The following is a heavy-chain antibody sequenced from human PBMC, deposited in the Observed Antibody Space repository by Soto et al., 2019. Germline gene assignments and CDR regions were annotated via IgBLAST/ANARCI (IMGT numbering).Heavy chain of an antibody. J-gene: IGHJ6*02. CDR1: GYSFTTYW. Sequence: GESLKIYCRGSGYSFTTYWVAWVRQMPGKGLEWMGIIYPGDSETRYSPSFQGQVTISADKSISTAYLQWSSLKASDTAMYYCARQLLGFCSSPSCLNFYYYGMDFWGQGTTVTVSS. CDR3: ARQLLGFCSSPSCLNFYYYGMDF. D-gene: IGHD2-2*01. V-gene: IGHV5-51*01. CDR2: IYPGDSET.